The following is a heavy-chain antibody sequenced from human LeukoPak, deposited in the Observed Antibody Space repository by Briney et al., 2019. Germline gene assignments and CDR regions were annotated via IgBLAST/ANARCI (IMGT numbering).Heavy chain of an antibody. D-gene: IGHD5-18*01. CDR1: GYTFTSYD. V-gene: IGHV1-8*01. J-gene: IGHJ3*02. CDR3: AIYSHGATDAFDI. CDR2: MNPNSGNT. Sequence: ASVKVSCKASGYTFTSYDINWVRQATRQGLEWMGWMNPNSGNTGYTQSFQGRVTMTRDTSISTAYMELSSLRSEDTAVYYCAIYSHGATDAFDIWGQGTIVTVSS.